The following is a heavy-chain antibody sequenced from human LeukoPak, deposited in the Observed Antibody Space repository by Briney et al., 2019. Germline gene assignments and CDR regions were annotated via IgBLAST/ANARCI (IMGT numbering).Heavy chain of an antibody. Sequence: PSETLSLTCTVSGGSISSYYWSWIRQPPGKGLEWIGYIYYSGSTNYNPSLKSRVTISVDTSKNQFSLKLSSVTAADTAVYYCARRRHYDSSDYWGQGTLVTVSS. CDR2: IYYSGST. CDR3: ARRRHYDSSDY. D-gene: IGHD3-22*01. V-gene: IGHV4-59*01. J-gene: IGHJ4*02. CDR1: GGSISSYY.